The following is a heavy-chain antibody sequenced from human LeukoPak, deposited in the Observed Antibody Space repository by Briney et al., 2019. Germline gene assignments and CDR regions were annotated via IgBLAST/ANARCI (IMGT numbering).Heavy chain of an antibody. D-gene: IGHD4-17*01. J-gene: IGHJ4*02. CDR3: ANSIDFDYGDYYFDY. V-gene: IGHV4-4*07. Sequence: SETLSLTCTVPGGSISSYYWSWIRQPAGKGLEWIGRIYTSGSTNYNPSLKSRVTISLDTSKNQFSLKLSSVTAADTAVYYCANSIDFDYGDYYFDYWGQGALVTISS. CDR1: GGSISSYY. CDR2: IYTSGST.